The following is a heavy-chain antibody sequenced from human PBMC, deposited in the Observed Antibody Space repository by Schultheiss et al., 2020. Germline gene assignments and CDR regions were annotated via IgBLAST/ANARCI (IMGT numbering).Heavy chain of an antibody. CDR1: GGSISSGGYY. V-gene: IGHV4-61*08. J-gene: IGHJ3*02. CDR3: ARHLTIFGVVITPDAFDI. CDR2: IYYSGST. Sequence: SETLSLTCTVSGGSISSGGYYWSWIRQHPGKGLEWIGYIYYSGSTNYNPSLKSRVTISVDTSKNQFSLKLSSVTAADTAVYYCARHLTIFGVVITPDAFDIWGQGTMVTVSS. D-gene: IGHD3-3*01.